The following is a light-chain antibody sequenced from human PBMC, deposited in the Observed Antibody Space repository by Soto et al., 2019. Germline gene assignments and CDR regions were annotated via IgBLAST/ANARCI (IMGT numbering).Light chain of an antibody. CDR2: AAS. Sequence: EIVLTQSPGTLSLSPGEKTTLSCRASQSVSSSYLAWYQQKPGQGPRLLIYAASSRATGIPDRFSGSASGTDFTLTISRLEPEDFVVYYCEHYGSLPRTFGQGTKVDIK. CDR1: QSVSSSY. J-gene: IGKJ1*01. CDR3: EHYGSLPRT. V-gene: IGKV3-20*01.